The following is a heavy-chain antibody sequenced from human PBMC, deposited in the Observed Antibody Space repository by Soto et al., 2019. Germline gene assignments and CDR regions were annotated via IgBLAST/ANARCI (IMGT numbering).Heavy chain of an antibody. CDR2: ITGSSSYI. Sequence: GGSLRLSCAASGFTFISYSMNWVRQAPWKGLEWVSYITGSSSYIYYADSVRGRFTISRDNSKNSLYLQMNSLRAEDTGVYDCARDQTRDYWGQGTLVTVSS. J-gene: IGHJ4*02. CDR3: ARDQTRDY. CDR1: GFTFISYS. D-gene: IGHD4-17*01. V-gene: IGHV3-21*01.